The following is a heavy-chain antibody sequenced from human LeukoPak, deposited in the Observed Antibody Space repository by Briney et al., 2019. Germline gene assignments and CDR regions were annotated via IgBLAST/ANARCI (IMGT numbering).Heavy chain of an antibody. V-gene: IGHV3-21*01. CDR3: ARGNYMDV. Sequence: GGSLRLSCAASGFTFSSYSMNWVRQAPGKGLEWVSSISSSINYIYYADSVKGRFTISRDNAKNSLYLQMNSLRAEDTAVYYCARGNYMDVWGKGTTVTVSS. CDR2: ISSSINYI. J-gene: IGHJ6*03. CDR1: GFTFSSYS.